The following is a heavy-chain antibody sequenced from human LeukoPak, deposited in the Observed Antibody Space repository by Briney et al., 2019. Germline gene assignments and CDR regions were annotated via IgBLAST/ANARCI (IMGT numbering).Heavy chain of an antibody. D-gene: IGHD1-1*01. CDR2: ISGSGGST. CDR3: AKGSNWNPDY. V-gene: IGHV3-23*01. J-gene: IGHJ4*02. CDR1: GFTFSSYA. Sequence: GESLKISCAASGFTFSSYAMSWVRQAPGKGLEWVSAISGSGGSTYYADSVKGRFTISRDNSKNTLYLQMNSLRAEDTAVYYCAKGSNWNPDYWGQGTLVTVSS.